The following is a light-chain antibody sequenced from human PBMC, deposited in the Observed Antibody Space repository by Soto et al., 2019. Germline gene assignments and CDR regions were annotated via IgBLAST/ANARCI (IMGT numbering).Light chain of an antibody. CDR1: QSVSGK. Sequence: RIQSPATLSVSPGETAPLSCMASQSVSGKLAWFQQKPGQAPRLLISGSSTRATGIPARFNGSGSGTEFTLTIICLESEDFGLYYCNQYDYWPLTFGGGTKV. CDR3: NQYDYWPLT. V-gene: IGKV3D-15*01. J-gene: IGKJ4*01. CDR2: GSS.